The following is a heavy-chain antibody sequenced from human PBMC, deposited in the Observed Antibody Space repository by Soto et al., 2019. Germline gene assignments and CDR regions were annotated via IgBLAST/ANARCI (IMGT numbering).Heavy chain of an antibody. J-gene: IGHJ3*02. Sequence: GESLKISCKGSGYSFTSYWVGWVRQMPGKGLEWMGIIYPGDSDTRYSPSFQGQVTISADKSISTAYLQWSSLKASDTAMYYCARLGGYCSGGSCYRRNAFDIWGQGTMVTVSS. CDR1: GYSFTSYW. CDR3: ARLGGYCSGGSCYRRNAFDI. V-gene: IGHV5-51*01. D-gene: IGHD2-15*01. CDR2: IYPGDSDT.